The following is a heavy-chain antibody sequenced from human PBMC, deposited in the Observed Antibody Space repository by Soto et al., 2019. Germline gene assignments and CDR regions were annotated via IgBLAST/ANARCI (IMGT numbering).Heavy chain of an antibody. D-gene: IGHD3-3*01. CDR2: ISGSGGST. CDR1: GFTFSSYA. J-gene: IGHJ4*02. CDR3: AREGPYYDFWSGYQPPGY. Sequence: GGSLRLSCAASGFTFSSYAMSWVRQAPGKGLEWVSAISGSGGSTYYADSVKGRFTISRDNSKNTLYLQMNSLRAEDTAVYYCAREGPYYDFWSGYQPPGYWGQGTLVTVSS. V-gene: IGHV3-23*01.